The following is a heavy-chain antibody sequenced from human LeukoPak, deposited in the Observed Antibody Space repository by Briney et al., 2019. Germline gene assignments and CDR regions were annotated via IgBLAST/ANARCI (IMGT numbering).Heavy chain of an antibody. CDR2: IRYDGSNK. Sequence: GGSLRLSCAASGFTFSSYGMHWVRQAPGKGLEWVAFIRYDGSNKYYADSVKGRFTISRDNSKNTLYLQMNSLRAEDTAVYYCAKDRPVAGINGYLDYWGQGTLVTVSS. J-gene: IGHJ4*02. V-gene: IGHV3-30*02. D-gene: IGHD6-19*01. CDR1: GFTFSSYG. CDR3: AKDRPVAGINGYLDY.